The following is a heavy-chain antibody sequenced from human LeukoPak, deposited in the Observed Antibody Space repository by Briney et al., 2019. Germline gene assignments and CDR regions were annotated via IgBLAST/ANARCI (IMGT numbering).Heavy chain of an antibody. CDR2: IYYSGST. Sequence: SGTLSLTCTVSGGSISSSSYYWGWIRQPPGKGLEWIGSIYYSGSTYYNPSLKSQVTISVDTSKNQFSLKLSSVTAADTAVYYCARKQYCTNGVCYGYYFDYWGQGTLVTVSS. CDR1: GGSISSSSYY. J-gene: IGHJ4*02. V-gene: IGHV4-39*01. D-gene: IGHD2-8*01. CDR3: ARKQYCTNGVCYGYYFDY.